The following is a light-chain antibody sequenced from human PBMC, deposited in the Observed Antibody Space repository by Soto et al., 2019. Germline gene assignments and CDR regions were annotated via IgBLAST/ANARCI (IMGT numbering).Light chain of an antibody. Sequence: DTHMTQSPSSLSASVGDRVPITCRASQSISSYLNWYQQKPERAPRVLIYDASSLESGVPSRFSGSGSGTEFTLTISSLQPDDFATYYCQQYKTFWTCGQGTKV. V-gene: IGKV1-5*01. J-gene: IGKJ1*01. CDR2: DAS. CDR3: QQYKTFWT. CDR1: QSISSY.